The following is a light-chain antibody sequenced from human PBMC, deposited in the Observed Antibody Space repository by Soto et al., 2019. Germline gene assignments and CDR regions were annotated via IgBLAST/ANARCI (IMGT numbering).Light chain of an antibody. CDR3: QAYDITLRRVV. CDR2: DVS. V-gene: IGLV2-8*01. J-gene: IGLJ2*01. CDR1: SSDVGAYKY. Sequence: QSALTQPPSASGSPGQSVTISCTGTSSDVGAYKYVAWYQQHPGKAPKLMIFDVSQRPSGVPDRFSGSKSGNTASLTVSGLQAEDEADYYCQAYDITLRRVVFGGGTKLTVL.